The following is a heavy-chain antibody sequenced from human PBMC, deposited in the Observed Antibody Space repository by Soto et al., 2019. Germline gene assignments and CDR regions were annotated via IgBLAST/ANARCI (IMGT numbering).Heavy chain of an antibody. J-gene: IGHJ5*02. CDR3: ARERPDGSRLDP. D-gene: IGHD6-13*01. V-gene: IGHV4-34*12. CDR2: IIHSGST. CDR1: GGSFSGYF. Sequence: SETLSLTCVVYGGSFSGYFWSWIRQPPGKGLEWIGEIIHSGSTNYNPSLKSRVTISVDTSKNQFSLKLSSVTAADTAVYYCARERPDGSRLDPWGQGTLVTVSS.